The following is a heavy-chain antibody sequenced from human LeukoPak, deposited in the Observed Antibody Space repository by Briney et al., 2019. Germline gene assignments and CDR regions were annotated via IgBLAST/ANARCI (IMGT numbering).Heavy chain of an antibody. D-gene: IGHD3-22*01. V-gene: IGHV3-48*01. CDR2: ISSSSSTI. J-gene: IGHJ4*02. CDR3: ARYRSSGYYASLGY. CDR1: GFTFSSYS. Sequence: GGSLRLSCAASGFTFSSYSMNWVRQAPGKGLEWVSYISSSSSTIYYADSVKGRFTISRDNAKNSLYLQMNSLRSDDTAVYYCARYRSSGYYASLGYWGQGTLVTVSS.